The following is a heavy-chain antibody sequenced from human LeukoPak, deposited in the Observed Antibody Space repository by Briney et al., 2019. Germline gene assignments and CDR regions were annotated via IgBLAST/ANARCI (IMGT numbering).Heavy chain of an antibody. D-gene: IGHD3-3*01. V-gene: IGHV3-30*18. CDR2: ISYDGSNK. CDR1: GFTFSSYG. J-gene: IGHJ4*02. Sequence: PGGSLRLSCAASGFTFSSYGMHWVRQAPGKGLEWVAVISYDGSNKYYADSVKGRFTISRDNSKNTLYLQVNSLRAEDTAVYYCANPDFWSGRDYWGQGTLVTVSS. CDR3: ANPDFWSGRDY.